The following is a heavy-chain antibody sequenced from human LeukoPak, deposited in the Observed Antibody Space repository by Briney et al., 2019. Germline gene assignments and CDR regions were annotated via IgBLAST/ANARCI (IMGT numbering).Heavy chain of an antibody. CDR3: AKTISRMHPPDY. Sequence: TTSETLSLTCTVSGGSISSYSWSWIREPPEKGLEWNGYIYYSGSTNYNPSLKSRVTISIDTSKNQFSLKLSYVTAADTAVYYCAKTISRMHPPDYWGQGTLVTVSS. V-gene: IGHV4-59*01. CDR1: GGSISSYS. CDR2: IYYSGST. D-gene: IGHD1-14*01. J-gene: IGHJ4*02.